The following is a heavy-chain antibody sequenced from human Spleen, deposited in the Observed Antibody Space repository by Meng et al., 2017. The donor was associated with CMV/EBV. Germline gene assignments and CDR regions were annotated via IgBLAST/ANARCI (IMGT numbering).Heavy chain of an antibody. J-gene: IGHJ4*02. CDR2: ISSSGSTI. Sequence: GESLKISCAASGFTFSSYEMNWVRQAPGKGLEWVSYISSSGSTIYYADSVKGRFTISRDNAKNSLYLQMDSLRAEDTAVYYCAREGTSGSYCFNYWGQGTLVTVSS. V-gene: IGHV3-48*03. D-gene: IGHD1-26*01. CDR1: GFTFSSYE. CDR3: AREGTSGSYCFNY.